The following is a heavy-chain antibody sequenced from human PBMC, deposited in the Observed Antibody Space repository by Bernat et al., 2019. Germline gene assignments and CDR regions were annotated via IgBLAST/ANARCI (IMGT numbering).Heavy chain of an antibody. V-gene: IGHV3-33*01. CDR3: ARDQEKYYYDSSGYSGYYYGMDV. D-gene: IGHD3-22*01. CDR2: IWDDGSNK. Sequence: QVQLVESGGGVVQPGRSLRLSCAASGFTFSSYGMHWVRQAPGKGLEWVAVIWDDGSNKYYADSVKGRFTISRDNSKNTLYLQMNSLRAEDTAVYYCARDQEKYYYDSSGYSGYYYGMDVWGQGTTVTVSS. J-gene: IGHJ6*02. CDR1: GFTFSSYG.